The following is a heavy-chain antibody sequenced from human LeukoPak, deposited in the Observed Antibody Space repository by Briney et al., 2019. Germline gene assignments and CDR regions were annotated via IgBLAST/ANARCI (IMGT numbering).Heavy chain of an antibody. D-gene: IGHD4-17*01. CDR3: ARDPEGDYNFDY. V-gene: IGHV1-18*01. CDR1: RYTFISYV. J-gene: IGHJ4*02. Sequence: ASVKVSCKASRYTFISYVISWVRQAPGQGLEWKEWIRVYNGNTNYAQKVQGRATTTTDTSTSTAYRELRTLRSDDTAVYYCARDPEGDYNFDYWGQGTLVTVSS. CDR2: IRVYNGNT.